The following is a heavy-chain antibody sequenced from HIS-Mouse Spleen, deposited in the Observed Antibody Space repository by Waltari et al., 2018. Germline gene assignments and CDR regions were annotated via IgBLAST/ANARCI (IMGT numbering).Heavy chain of an antibody. D-gene: IGHD6-13*01. Sequence: QLQLQESGPGLVKPSETLSLTCTVSGGSISSSSYYWGWIRQPPGKGLEWIGSIYYSRSTYYNPSLKSRVTISVATSKNQFSLKLSSVTAADTAVYYCAREIPYSSSWYDWYFDLWGRGTLVTVSS. V-gene: IGHV4-39*07. CDR3: AREIPYSSSWYDWYFDL. CDR2: IYYSRST. CDR1: GGSISSSSYY. J-gene: IGHJ2*01.